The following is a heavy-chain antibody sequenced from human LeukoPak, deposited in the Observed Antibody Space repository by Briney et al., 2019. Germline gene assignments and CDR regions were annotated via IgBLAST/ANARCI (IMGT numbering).Heavy chain of an antibody. J-gene: IGHJ4*02. V-gene: IGHV1-3*01. CDR3: ARNLVGKTDFDY. CDR1: GYTFTKYA. CDR2: INVGNGET. D-gene: IGHD6-19*01. Sequence: ASVRVSCKASGYTFTKYAMHWVRQAPGQRLEWMGWINVGNGETKYSQKFQGRVTITWDTSASTVHMELIILRSEDTAVYYCARNLVGKTDFDYWGQGTLVTASS.